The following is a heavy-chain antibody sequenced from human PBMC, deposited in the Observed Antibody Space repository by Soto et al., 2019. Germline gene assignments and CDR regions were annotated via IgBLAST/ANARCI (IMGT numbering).Heavy chain of an antibody. CDR1: GYTFSSYY. V-gene: IGHV1-46*01. J-gene: IGHJ4*02. Sequence: ASVKVSCKASGYTFSSYYMNWVRQAPGQGLEWLGIINPSGGYTTYAQRFQGRVTMTRDTSTSTLYMEVSSLTSDDTAIYYCARGVGNAYSYFDYRGQGTPVTVSS. D-gene: IGHD4-4*01. CDR2: INPSGGYT. CDR3: ARGVGNAYSYFDY.